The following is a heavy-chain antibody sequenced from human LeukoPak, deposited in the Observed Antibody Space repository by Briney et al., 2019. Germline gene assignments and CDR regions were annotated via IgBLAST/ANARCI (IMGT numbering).Heavy chain of an antibody. D-gene: IGHD3-10*01. CDR1: GDSVSSNSAA. CDR3: AREPSMVRGVIISSPDFYNWFDP. Sequence: SQTLSLTCAISGDSVSSNSAAWNWIRQSPSRGLEWLGRTYYRSKWYNDYAVSVKSRITINPDTSKNQFSLQLNSVTPEDTAVCYCAREPSMVRGVIISSPDFYNWFDPWGQGTLVTVSS. CDR2: TYYRSKWYN. V-gene: IGHV6-1*01. J-gene: IGHJ5*02.